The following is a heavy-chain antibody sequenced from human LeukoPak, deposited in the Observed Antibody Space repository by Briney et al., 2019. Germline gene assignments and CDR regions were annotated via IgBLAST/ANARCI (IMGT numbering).Heavy chain of an antibody. CDR2: IYHSGST. D-gene: IGHD2-21*01. CDR1: GYSISSGYY. V-gene: IGHV4-38-2*02. Sequence: SETLSLTCTVSGYSISSGYYWGWIRQPPGKGLEWIGSIYHSGSTYYNPSLKSRVTISVDTSKNQFSLKLSSVTAADTAVYYCARDGLWSSHFDYWGQGTLVTDSS. CDR3: ARDGLWSSHFDY. J-gene: IGHJ4*02.